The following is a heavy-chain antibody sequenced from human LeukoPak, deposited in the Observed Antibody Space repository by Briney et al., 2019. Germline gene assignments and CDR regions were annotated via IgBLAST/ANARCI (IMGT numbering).Heavy chain of an antibody. D-gene: IGHD6-6*01. J-gene: IGHJ5*02. CDR2: INPSGGST. CDR3: ARDGSSSGWFDP. V-gene: IGHV1-46*01. Sequence: GASVKVSCKASGYTFTSYYIHWVRQAPGQGLEWMGIINPSGGSTIYAQKFQGRVTMTRDMSTSTVYMKLSSLRSEDTAVYHCARDGSSSGWFDPWGQGTLVTVSS. CDR1: GYTFTSYY.